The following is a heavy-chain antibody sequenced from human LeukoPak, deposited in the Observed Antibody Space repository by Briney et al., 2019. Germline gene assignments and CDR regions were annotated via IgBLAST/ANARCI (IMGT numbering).Heavy chain of an antibody. V-gene: IGHV3-23*01. CDR2: ISGGDIST. D-gene: IGHD2-15*01. J-gene: IGHJ5*02. CDR1: GFTFSYYA. Sequence: PGGSLRLSCEASGFTFSYYAMSWVRRAPGKGLEWVSTISGGDISTYYADSVKGRFTISRDNSQDTVYLQMDSLRADDTAVYYCAKDLSWGSGVADTRIPVELHHWGQGTLVTVSS. CDR3: AKDLSWGSGVADTRIPVELHH.